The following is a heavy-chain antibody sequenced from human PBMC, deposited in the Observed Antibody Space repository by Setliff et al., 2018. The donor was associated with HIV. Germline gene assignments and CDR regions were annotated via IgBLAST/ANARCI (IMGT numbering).Heavy chain of an antibody. V-gene: IGHV4-31*03. D-gene: IGHD4-17*01. CDR2: IYHSGTT. Sequence: SETLSLTCSVFGGSISSGDYYWSWLRQHPGKGLEWIGYIYHSGTTYYNPSLASRVIISADTSRKRFSLQLNSVTAADTGVYFCARAPQDRTTWYFDLRGRCTLVTVAS. J-gene: IGHJ2*01. CDR3: ARAPQDRTTWYFDL. CDR1: GGSISSGDYY.